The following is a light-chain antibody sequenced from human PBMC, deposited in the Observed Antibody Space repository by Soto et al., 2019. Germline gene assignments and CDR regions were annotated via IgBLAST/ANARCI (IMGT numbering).Light chain of an antibody. V-gene: IGLV2-14*01. CDR3: SSYTSGSSHYV. J-gene: IGLJ1*01. CDR1: SSDVGAYYS. CDR2: GVT. Sequence: QSVLTQPASVSGSPGQSITISCTGTSSDVGAYYSVSWYQHHPGKAPKLIIYGVTNRPSGVSNRFSGSKSSNTASLTISGLQAEDEADYHCSSYTSGSSHYVFGTGTKVTVL.